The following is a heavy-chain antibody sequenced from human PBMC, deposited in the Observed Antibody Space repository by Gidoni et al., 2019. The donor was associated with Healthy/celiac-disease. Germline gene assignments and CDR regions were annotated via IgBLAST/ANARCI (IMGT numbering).Heavy chain of an antibody. V-gene: IGHV2-26*01. CDR2: IFSNDEK. Sequence: QVTLKESGPVLVKPTETLTPTCTVSGFSLSNARMGVSWIRQPPGKALEWLAHIFSNDEKSYSTSLKSRLTISKDTSKSQVVLTMTNMDPVDTATYYCARSSGYSYGYYFDYWGQGTLVTVSS. CDR1: GFSLSNARMG. D-gene: IGHD5-18*01. CDR3: ARSSGYSYGYYFDY. J-gene: IGHJ4*02.